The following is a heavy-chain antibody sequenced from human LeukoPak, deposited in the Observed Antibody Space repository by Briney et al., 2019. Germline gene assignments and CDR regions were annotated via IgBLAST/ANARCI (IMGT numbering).Heavy chain of an antibody. J-gene: IGHJ4*02. V-gene: IGHV4-34*01. CDR2: ISLTGLT. CDR3: SRENGAFSPFGY. D-gene: IGHD2-8*01. Sequence: PSETLSLTCAVYGGSFSDYYWTWIRQPPGQGLEWIGEISLTGLTHYNPSLESRVTVSLDKSKNQLSLNLTSVTAADTAVYYCSRENGAFSPFGYWGQGTLVTVLS. CDR1: GGSFSDYY.